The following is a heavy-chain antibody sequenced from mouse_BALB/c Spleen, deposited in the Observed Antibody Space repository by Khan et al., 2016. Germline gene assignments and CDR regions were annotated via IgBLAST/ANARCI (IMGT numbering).Heavy chain of an antibody. V-gene: IGHV1S132*01. CDR1: GYTFTSYW. CDR2: IFPGTGTT. J-gene: IGHJ4*01. CDR3: ARWGY. Sequence: QVQPKQSGAELVKPGASVKLSCKTSGYTFTSYWIQWVKQRPGQGLGWIGEIFPGTGTTYYNEKFKGKATLTIDTSSSTAYMQLSSLTSEDSAVYFCARWGYWGQGTSVTVSS.